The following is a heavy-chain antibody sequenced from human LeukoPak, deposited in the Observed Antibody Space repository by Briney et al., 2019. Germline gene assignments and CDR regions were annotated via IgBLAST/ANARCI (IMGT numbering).Heavy chain of an antibody. J-gene: IGHJ3*02. CDR2: INPNSGGT. Sequence: GASVKVSCKASGYTSTGYYMHWLRQAPGQGLEWMGWINPNSGGTNYAQKFQGRVTMTRDTSVSTAYMELSSLRSDDTAVYYCARGPSHGAFDIWGQGTMVTVSS. CDR3: ARGPSHGAFDI. V-gene: IGHV1-2*02. CDR1: GYTSTGYY.